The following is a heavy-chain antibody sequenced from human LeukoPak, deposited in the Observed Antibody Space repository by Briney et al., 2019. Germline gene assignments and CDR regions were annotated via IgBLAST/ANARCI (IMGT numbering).Heavy chain of an antibody. J-gene: IGHJ5*02. CDR2: INPNSGNT. D-gene: IGHD3-16*01. CDR1: EYTVTNYD. Sequence: ASVKVSCKASEYTVTNYDINWVRQATGQGLECMGWINPNSGNTGYTQKFQGRVTMTRNTSLSTAYMELTSLKSEDTAVYYCARSLGTYWGKDFLNWFDPWGQGTLVTVSS. V-gene: IGHV1-8*01. CDR3: ARSLGTYWGKDFLNWFDP.